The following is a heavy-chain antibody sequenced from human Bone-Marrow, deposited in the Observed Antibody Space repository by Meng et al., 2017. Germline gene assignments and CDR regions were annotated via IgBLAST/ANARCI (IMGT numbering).Heavy chain of an antibody. CDR1: GSSISSGYY. Sequence: GSLRLSCTVSGSSISSGYYWGWIRQHPGKGLEWIGSIYHSGSTYYNPSLRGLLSISVDTSKNQFFLRLSSVTAANTAVYYCGRDSSSWFFNYWGQGTLVTVSS. D-gene: IGHD6-13*01. J-gene: IGHJ4*02. CDR3: GRDSSSWFFNY. V-gene: IGHV4-38-2*02. CDR2: IYHSGST.